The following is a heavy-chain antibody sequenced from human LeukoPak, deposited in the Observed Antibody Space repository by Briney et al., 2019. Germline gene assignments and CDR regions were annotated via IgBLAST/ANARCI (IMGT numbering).Heavy chain of an antibody. V-gene: IGHV3-48*03. CDR3: ATSREHSGYDPGH. CDR2: ISSSGRST. J-gene: IGHJ4*02. D-gene: IGHD5-12*01. CDR1: GFTFSSFD. Sequence: GGSLRLSCAASGFTFSSFDMNWVRQAPGKGLEWVSFISSSGRSTHNADSVKGRVTISRDNAKNSLYLQMNSLRAEDTAVHYCATSREHSGYDPGHWGQGTLVTVSS.